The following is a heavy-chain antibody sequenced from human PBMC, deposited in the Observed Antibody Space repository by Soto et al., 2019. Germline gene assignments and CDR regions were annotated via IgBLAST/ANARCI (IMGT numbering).Heavy chain of an antibody. J-gene: IGHJ4*02. CDR2: IYYSGST. CDR3: ARHLGLSSSIFDY. Sequence: NPSETLSLTCAVYGGSFSGYYWSWIRQPPGKGLEWIGYIYYSGSTNYNPSLKSRVTISVDTSKNQFSLKLSSVTAADTAVYYCARHLGLSSSIFDYWGQGTLVTVSS. D-gene: IGHD6-6*01. CDR1: GGSFSGYY. V-gene: IGHV4-59*08.